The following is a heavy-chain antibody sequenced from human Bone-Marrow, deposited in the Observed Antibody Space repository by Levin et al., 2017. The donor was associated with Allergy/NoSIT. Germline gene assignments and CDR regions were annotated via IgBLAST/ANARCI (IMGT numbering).Heavy chain of an antibody. Sequence: GGSLRLSCAASGIIVSNNYMSWVRQAPGKGLEWVSVLYNDARDARAYYADSVKGRFTFSRDTSKNTLFLQMNNLRAEDTAVYCASVKGSEYSYAMDYWGQGTLVTVSS. J-gene: IGHJ4*02. CDR2: LYNDARDARA. V-gene: IGHV3-66*01. CDR1: GIIVSNNY. CDR3: ASVKGSEYSYAMDY. D-gene: IGHD5-18*01.